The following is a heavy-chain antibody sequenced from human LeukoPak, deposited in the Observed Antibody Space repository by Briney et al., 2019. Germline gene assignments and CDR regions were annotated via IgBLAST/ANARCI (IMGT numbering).Heavy chain of an antibody. V-gene: IGHV4-30-4*01. J-gene: IGHJ4*02. Sequence: PSETLSLTCTVSGGSISSADYYWSWIRQPPGKGLEWIGNIYYSGSTYYNPSLKSRVTISMDTSKNQFSLRLSSVTAADTAFYYCATDRRPDLFAFGFIDYWGQGTLVTVSS. D-gene: IGHD3-10*01. CDR2: IYYSGST. CDR3: ATDRRPDLFAFGFIDY. CDR1: GGSISSADYY.